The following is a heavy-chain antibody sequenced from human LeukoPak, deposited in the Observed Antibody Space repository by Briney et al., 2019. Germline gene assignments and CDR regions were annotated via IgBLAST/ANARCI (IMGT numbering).Heavy chain of an antibody. Sequence: SGTLSLTCNVSGVSISSADWWNWVRQPPGKGLEWIGEIHHSGRTTYNPSLQSRVTLSVDKSTNQFSLRLNSVTAADTAVYYCARLRYSSLDQWGQGTLVTVSS. D-gene: IGHD2-15*01. CDR3: ARLRYSSLDQ. J-gene: IGHJ4*02. V-gene: IGHV4-4*02. CDR2: IHHSGRT. CDR1: GVSISSADW.